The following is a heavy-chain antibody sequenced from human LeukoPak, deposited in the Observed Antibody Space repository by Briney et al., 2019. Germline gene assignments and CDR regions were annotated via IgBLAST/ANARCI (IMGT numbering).Heavy chain of an antibody. Sequence: ASVKVSCKASGGTFSSYAISWVRQAPGQGLEWMGIINPSGGSTSYAQKLQGRVTMTTDTSTSTAYMELRSLRSDDTAVYYCASMHSSGWYGIDYWGQGTLVTVSS. CDR2: INPSGGST. CDR1: GGTFSSYA. J-gene: IGHJ4*02. V-gene: IGHV1-46*01. D-gene: IGHD6-19*01. CDR3: ASMHSSGWYGIDY.